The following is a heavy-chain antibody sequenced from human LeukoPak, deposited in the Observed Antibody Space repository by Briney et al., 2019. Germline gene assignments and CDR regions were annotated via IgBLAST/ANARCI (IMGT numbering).Heavy chain of an antibody. Sequence: SETLSLTCTVSGGSISSYYWSWIRQPPGKGPEWIGYINYSGSTNYNPSLKSRVTISVDTSKNQFSLKLSSVTAADTAVYYCASATTVTAYYFDQWGQGTLVTVSS. D-gene: IGHD4-17*01. CDR3: ASATTVTAYYFDQ. V-gene: IGHV4-59*08. CDR2: INYSGST. CDR1: GGSISSYY. J-gene: IGHJ4*02.